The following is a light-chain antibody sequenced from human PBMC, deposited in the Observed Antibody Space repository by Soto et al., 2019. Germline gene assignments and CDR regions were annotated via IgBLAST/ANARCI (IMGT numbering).Light chain of an antibody. V-gene: IGKV3-15*01. CDR3: QQYNSYSPWT. CDR2: GAS. Sequence: REMTQSPATLSVSPGERATLSCRASQSVSSNLAWYRQKPGRAPRLLIYGASTRATGIPARFSGSGSGTEFTLTISSLQPDDFATYYCQQYNSYSPWTFGQGTKVDIK. CDR1: QSVSSN. J-gene: IGKJ1*01.